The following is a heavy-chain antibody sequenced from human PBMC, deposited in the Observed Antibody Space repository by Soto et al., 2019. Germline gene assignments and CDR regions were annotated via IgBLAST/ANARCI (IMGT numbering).Heavy chain of an antibody. D-gene: IGHD5-18*01. V-gene: IGHV3-66*01. CDR1: GFSVNSNY. Sequence: GGSLRLSCAASGFSVNSNYMSWVRHAPGKGLEWVSVIYSGGSTYYADSVKGRFTISRDNSKNTLYLQMNSLRAEDTAVYYCAREGVVDTAMVHFDYWGQGTLVTVSS. CDR3: AREGVVDTAMVHFDY. J-gene: IGHJ4*02. CDR2: IYSGGST.